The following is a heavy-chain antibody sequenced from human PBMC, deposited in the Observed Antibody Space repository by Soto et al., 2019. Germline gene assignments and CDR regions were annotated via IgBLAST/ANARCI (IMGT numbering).Heavy chain of an antibody. CDR1: GFTFSNYA. V-gene: IGHV3-30-3*01. D-gene: IGHD5-18*01. CDR3: AVSAIAGHSAFEL. J-gene: IGHJ3*01. CDR2: ISHDGSKR. Sequence: QVQLVESGGGVVQSGRSLRLSCTASGFTFSNYAMHWVRQAPGKGLEWVTVISHDGSKRYYADSGKGRFTNSRDNSKNAHYLQMNSLRAEDTAVDYCAVSAIAGHSAFELWGQGTMVTVSS.